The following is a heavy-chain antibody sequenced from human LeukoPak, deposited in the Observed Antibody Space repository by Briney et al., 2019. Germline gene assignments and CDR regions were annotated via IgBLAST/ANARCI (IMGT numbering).Heavy chain of an antibody. D-gene: IGHD6-13*01. CDR3: ARSAFLVTAPGLYYFDY. Sequence: SETLSLTCTVSGGSISSYYWSWIRRPAGKGLEWIGHIYNSGSTNYNPSLKGRVTMSVATSKNQFSLHLSSVTAADTAVYYCARSAFLVTAPGLYYFDYWGQGTLVAVSS. V-gene: IGHV4-4*07. J-gene: IGHJ4*02. CDR2: IYNSGST. CDR1: GGSISSYY.